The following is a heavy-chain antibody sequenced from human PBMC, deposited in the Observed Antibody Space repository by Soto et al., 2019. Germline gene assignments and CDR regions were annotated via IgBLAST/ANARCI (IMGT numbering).Heavy chain of an antibody. V-gene: IGHV4-30-2*01. CDR2: IYHSGTT. CDR3: ARGLGYCSTTTCSEDWFDP. Sequence: KTSETLSLTCAVSGDSITSGDFSWSWVRQPPGKGLEWIGYIYHSGTTFYNPSVKSRVSMSVDRSKNQFSLRLTSVTAADTALYYCARGLGYCSTTTCSEDWFDPWGPGTLVTVSS. D-gene: IGHD2-2*01. J-gene: IGHJ5*02. CDR1: GDSITSGDFS.